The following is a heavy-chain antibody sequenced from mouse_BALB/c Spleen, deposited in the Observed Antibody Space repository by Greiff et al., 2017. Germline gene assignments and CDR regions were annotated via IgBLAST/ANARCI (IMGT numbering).Heavy chain of an antibody. CDR1: GYTFTDYY. V-gene: IGHV1-77*01. J-gene: IGHJ3*01. CDR2: IYPGSGNT. Sequence: QVQLQQSGAELARPGASVKLSCKASGYTFTDYYINWVKQRTGQGLEWIGEIYPGSGNTYYNEKFKGKATLTAAKSSSTAYMQLSSLTSEDSAVYFCARSPLYDYRGFAYWGQGTLVTVSA. CDR3: ARSPLYDYRGFAY. D-gene: IGHD2-4*01.